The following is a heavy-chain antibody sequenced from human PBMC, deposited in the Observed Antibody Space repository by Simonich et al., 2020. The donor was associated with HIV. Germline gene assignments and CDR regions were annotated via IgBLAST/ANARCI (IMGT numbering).Heavy chain of an antibody. CDR2: INPYNLNT. CDR1: GYTFTNYF. V-gene: IGHV1-18*01. Sequence: QVQLVQSGAEVKKPGASVKVSCKASGYTFTNYFITWVRQAPGQGLEWMGRINPYNLNTNYAQKLQEHQGRVTMTTDTSTSTVYMELRSLTSDDTAVYYCARGTRFDYWGQGTLVIVSS. D-gene: IGHD1-7*01. J-gene: IGHJ4*02. CDR3: ARGTRFDY.